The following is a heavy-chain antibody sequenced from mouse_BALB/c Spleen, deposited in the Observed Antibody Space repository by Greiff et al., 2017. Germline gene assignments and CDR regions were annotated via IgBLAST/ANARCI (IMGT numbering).Heavy chain of an antibody. CDR1: GYTFTDYE. Sequence: VQLQQSGAELVRPGASVTLSCKASGYTFTDYEMHWVKQTPVHGLEWIGAIDPETGGTAYNQKFKGKATLTADKSSSTAYMELRSLTSEDSAVYYCTRLTTATGNYCDYWGQGTTLTVSS. V-gene: IGHV1-15*01. CDR2: IDPETGGT. D-gene: IGHD1-2*01. J-gene: IGHJ2*01. CDR3: TRLTTATGNYCDY.